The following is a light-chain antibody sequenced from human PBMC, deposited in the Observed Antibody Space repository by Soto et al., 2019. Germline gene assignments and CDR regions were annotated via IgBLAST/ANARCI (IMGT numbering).Light chain of an antibody. V-gene: IGLV1-40*01. Sequence: QAVVTQPPSVSGAPGQRVTISCTGSSSNIGADYDVHWYQQLPGTAPKLLIYGNSNRPSGVPDRFSGSKSGTSASLAITGLQAEDEADYYCQSYDSSLSGYVFGGGTKLTVL. CDR3: QSYDSSLSGYV. CDR2: GNS. CDR1: SSNIGADYD. J-gene: IGLJ2*01.